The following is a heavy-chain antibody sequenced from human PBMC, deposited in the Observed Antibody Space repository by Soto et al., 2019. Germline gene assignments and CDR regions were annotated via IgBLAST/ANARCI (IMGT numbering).Heavy chain of an antibody. CDR1: GYTFTSYD. D-gene: IGHD4-17*01. CDR2: MNPNSGNT. CDR3: ARGSGDYVYVGYYYYMDV. Sequence: ASVKVSCKASGYTFTSYDINWVRQATGQGLEWMGWMNPNSGNTGYAQKFQGRVTMTRNTSISTAYMELSSLRSEDTAVYYCARGSGDYVYVGYYYYMDVWGKGTTVTVS. V-gene: IGHV1-8*01. J-gene: IGHJ6*03.